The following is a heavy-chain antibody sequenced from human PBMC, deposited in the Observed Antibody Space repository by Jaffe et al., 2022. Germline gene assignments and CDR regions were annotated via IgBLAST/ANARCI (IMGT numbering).Heavy chain of an antibody. J-gene: IGHJ6*03. CDR3: ARESWYYYGSGSYLADYYYYYMDV. CDR1: GGSISSYY. CDR2: IYYSGST. Sequence: QVQLQESGPGLVKPSETLSLTCTVSGGSISSYYWSWIRQPPGKGLEWIGYIYYSGSTNYNPSLKSRVTISVDTSKNQFSLKLSSVTAADTAVYYCARESWYYYGSGSYLADYYYYYMDVWGKGTTVTVSS. V-gene: IGHV4-59*01. D-gene: IGHD3-10*01.